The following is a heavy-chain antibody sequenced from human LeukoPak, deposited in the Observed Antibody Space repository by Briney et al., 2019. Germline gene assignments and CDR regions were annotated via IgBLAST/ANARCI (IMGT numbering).Heavy chain of an antibody. CDR3: ARVTVTSSKRFDY. D-gene: IGHD4-17*01. V-gene: IGHV3-48*04. CDR2: ISSSSSTI. J-gene: IGHJ4*02. CDR1: GFTSSSYS. Sequence: GGSLRLSCAASGFTSSSYSMNWVRQAPGKGLEWVSYISSSSSTIYYADSVKGRFTISRDNAKNSLYLQMNSLRAEDTAVYYCARVTVTSSKRFDYWGQGTLVTVSS.